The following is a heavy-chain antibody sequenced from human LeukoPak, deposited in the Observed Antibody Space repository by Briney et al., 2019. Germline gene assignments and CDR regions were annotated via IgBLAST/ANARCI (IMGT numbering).Heavy chain of an antibody. CDR1: GGSISSGIYY. Sequence: PSETLSLTCTVSGGSISSGIYYWSWIPQPAGKGLEWIGRIYTSGSTNYNPSLKSRVTISVDTSKNQFSLKLSSVTAADTAVYYCARVGSEAGNYYYYGMDVWGQGTTVTVSS. V-gene: IGHV4-61*02. J-gene: IGHJ6*02. CDR3: ARVGSEAGNYYYYGMDV. CDR2: IYTSGST. D-gene: IGHD3-10*01.